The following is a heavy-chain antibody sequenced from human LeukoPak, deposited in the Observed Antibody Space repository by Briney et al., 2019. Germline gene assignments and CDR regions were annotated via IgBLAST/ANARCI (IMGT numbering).Heavy chain of an antibody. CDR1: GGSISSYY. Sequence: SETLSLTCTVSGGSISSYYWNRIRQPPGKGLEWIGYIYYSGSTNYNPSLKSRVTISVDTSKNQFSLKLSSVTAADTAVYYCARDSRDGYPYWYFDLWGRGTLVTVSS. D-gene: IGHD5-12*01. J-gene: IGHJ2*01. V-gene: IGHV4-59*01. CDR2: IYYSGST. CDR3: ARDSRDGYPYWYFDL.